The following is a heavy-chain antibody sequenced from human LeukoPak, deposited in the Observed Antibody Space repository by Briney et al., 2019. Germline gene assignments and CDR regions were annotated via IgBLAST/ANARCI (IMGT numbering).Heavy chain of an antibody. V-gene: IGHV3-21*01. Sequence: PGGTLRLSCAASGFTFSSYGMSWVRQAPGKGLEWVSAISGSGSYIYYADSVKGRFTISRHNAKNSLYLQMNSLRAEDTAVYYCARVPAGVIGMKDAFDIWGQGTMVTVSS. CDR2: ISGSGSYI. CDR3: ARVPAGVIGMKDAFDI. D-gene: IGHD3-16*02. CDR1: GFTFSSYG. J-gene: IGHJ3*02.